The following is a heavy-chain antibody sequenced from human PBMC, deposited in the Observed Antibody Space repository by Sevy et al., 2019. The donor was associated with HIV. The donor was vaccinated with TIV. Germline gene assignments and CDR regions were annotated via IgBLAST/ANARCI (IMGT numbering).Heavy chain of an antibody. J-gene: IGHJ4*02. CDR2: ISAYNGNT. V-gene: IGHV1-18*01. D-gene: IGHD6-19*01. Sequence: TSVKVSCKASGYTFTSYGISWVRQAPGQGLEWMGWISAYNGNTNYAQKLQGRVTMTTDTSTSTAYMELRSLRSDDTAVYYYARGFGAGYSSGWYGRYFDYWGQGNLVTVSS. CDR3: ARGFGAGYSSGWYGRYFDY. CDR1: GYTFTSYG.